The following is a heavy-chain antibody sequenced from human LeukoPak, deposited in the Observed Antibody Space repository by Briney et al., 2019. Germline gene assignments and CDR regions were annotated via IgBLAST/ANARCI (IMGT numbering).Heavy chain of an antibody. D-gene: IGHD2-2*01. V-gene: IGHV3-30*02. CDR3: TRGEGAIRVAYMDV. J-gene: IGHJ6*03. Sequence: GGSLRLSCAASGFTFSSYGMHWVRQAPGKGLEWVAFIRYDGSNKYYADSVKGRFTISRDNSKNTLYLQMNSLKTEDTAVYYCTRGEGAIRVAYMDVWGKGTTVTVSS. CDR2: IRYDGSNK. CDR1: GFTFSSYG.